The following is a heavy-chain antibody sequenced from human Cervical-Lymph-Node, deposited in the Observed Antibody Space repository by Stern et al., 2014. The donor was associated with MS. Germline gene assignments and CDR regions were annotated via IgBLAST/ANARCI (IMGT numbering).Heavy chain of an antibody. J-gene: IGHJ4*02. CDR2: PDLAEDS. CDR3: APTGPGFLYYFDH. Sequence: QITLKESGPALVKPTQTLTLTCTFSGFSLSADGMCVLWVRQPPGQALEWLALPDLAEDSYYSTSLAPRTTISRDTSKSHELLSMTNMDPADTTTYYWAPTGPGFLYYFDHWGQGVLVTVSS. CDR1: GFSLSADGMC. V-gene: IGHV2-70*13.